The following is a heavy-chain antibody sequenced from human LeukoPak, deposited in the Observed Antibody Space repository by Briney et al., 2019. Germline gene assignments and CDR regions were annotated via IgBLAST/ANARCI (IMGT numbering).Heavy chain of an antibody. D-gene: IGHD6-19*01. J-gene: IGHJ4*02. Sequence: SETLSLTCAFSAGSFSRYYWSWTRQSPGEGLDWIGDINHSGRTNYNPSLKSRVTISVDTSKNQFSLKLSSVTAADTAVYFCATRAWYYFDYWGQGTLVTVSS. CDR3: ATRAWYYFDY. CDR1: AGSFSRYY. CDR2: INHSGRT. V-gene: IGHV4-34*01.